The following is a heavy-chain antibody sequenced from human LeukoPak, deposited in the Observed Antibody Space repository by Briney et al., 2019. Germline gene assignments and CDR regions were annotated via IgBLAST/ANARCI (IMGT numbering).Heavy chain of an antibody. V-gene: IGHV4-59*12. D-gene: IGHD3-10*01. CDR2: IYNSGST. CDR3: ARYLWFGELLYPFDY. Sequence: SETLSLTCTVSGGSISNYYWTWIRQPPGKGLEWIGDIYNSGSTNYRPSLKSRVTISVDTSKNQFSLKLSSVTAADTAVYYCARYLWFGELLYPFDYWGQGTLVTVSS. CDR1: GGSISNYY. J-gene: IGHJ4*02.